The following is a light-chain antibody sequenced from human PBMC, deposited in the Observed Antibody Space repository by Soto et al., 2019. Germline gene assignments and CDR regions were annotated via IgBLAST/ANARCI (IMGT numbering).Light chain of an antibody. CDR2: DAS. J-gene: IGKJ4*01. CDR3: QQPSNWPPLT. Sequence: EIVLTQSPATLSLSPGERATLSCRTSQSVSSYLAWYQQKPGQAPRLLIYDASNRANGIPARFSGRGSGTDFTLTISSLEPEDFAVYYCQQPSNWPPLTFGGGTKAEI. CDR1: QSVSSY. V-gene: IGKV3-11*01.